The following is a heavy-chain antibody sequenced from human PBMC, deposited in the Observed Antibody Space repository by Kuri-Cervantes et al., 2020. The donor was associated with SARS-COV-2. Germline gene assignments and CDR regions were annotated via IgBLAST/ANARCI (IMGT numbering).Heavy chain of an antibody. V-gene: IGHV1-69*13. CDR1: VVTFSSYA. CDR2: IIPILGTP. D-gene: IGHD1-26*01. CDR3: AREGRGANAAPDAFDI. J-gene: IGHJ3*02. Sequence: SGKVSCKASVVTFSSYAVSWVRQAPGQGLEWMGGIIPILGTPNYAQKFQGRVTITADESTSTAFMELSSLRSEDTAVYYCAREGRGANAAPDAFDIWGQGTMVTVSS.